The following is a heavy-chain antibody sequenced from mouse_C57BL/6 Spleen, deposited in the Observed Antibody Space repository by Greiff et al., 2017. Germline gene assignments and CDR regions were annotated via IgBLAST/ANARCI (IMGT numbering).Heavy chain of an antibody. V-gene: IGHV1-31*01. Sequence: VQLQQSGPELVKPGASVQISCKASGYSFTGYYMHWVKQSHGNILDWIGYIYPYNGVSSYNQKFKGKATLTVDKSSSTAYMELRSLTSEDSAVYYCATTVVATDWYFDVWGTGTTVTVSS. CDR3: ATTVVATDWYFDV. CDR2: IYPYNGVS. J-gene: IGHJ1*03. CDR1: GYSFTGYY. D-gene: IGHD1-1*01.